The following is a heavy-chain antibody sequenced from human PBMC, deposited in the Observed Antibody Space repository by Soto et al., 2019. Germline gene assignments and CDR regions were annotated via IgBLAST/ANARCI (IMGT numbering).Heavy chain of an antibody. CDR2: IIPIFGTA. D-gene: IGHD3-9*01. CDR1: GGTFSSYA. CDR3: ARCGGGSGYFDQRAFDY. Sequence: QVQLVQSGAEVKKPGSSVKVSCKASGGTFSSYAISWVRQAPGQGLEWMGGIIPIFGTANYAQKFQGRVTITADESTSTAYMELSSLRAEDTAVYYCARCGGGSGYFDQRAFDYWGQGTLVTVSS. V-gene: IGHV1-69*01. J-gene: IGHJ4*02.